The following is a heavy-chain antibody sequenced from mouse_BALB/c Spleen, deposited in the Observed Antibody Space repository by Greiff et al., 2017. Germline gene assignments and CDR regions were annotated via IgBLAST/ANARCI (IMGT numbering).Heavy chain of an antibody. V-gene: IGHV14-4*02. D-gene: IGHD1-1*01. Sequence: EVKLQESGAELVRSGASVKLSCTASGFNIKDYYMHWVKQRPEQGLEWIGWIDPENGDTEYAPKFQGKATMTADTSSNTAYLQLSSLTSEDTAVYYCNANGSSKWGDYWGQGTTLTVSS. CDR2: IDPENGDT. CDR3: NANGSSKWGDY. J-gene: IGHJ2*01. CDR1: GFNIKDYY.